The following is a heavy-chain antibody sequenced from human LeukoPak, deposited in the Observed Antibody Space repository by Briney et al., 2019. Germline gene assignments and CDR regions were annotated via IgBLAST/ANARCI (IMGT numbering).Heavy chain of an antibody. Sequence: SETLSLTCAVYGGSFSGYYWSWIRQPPGKGLEWIGEINHSGSTNYNPSLKSRVTISVDTSKNQFSLKLSSVTAADTAVYYCARGLGDAGDFDYWGQGTLVTVSS. D-gene: IGHD4-17*01. J-gene: IGHJ4*02. CDR2: INHSGST. CDR3: ARGLGDAGDFDY. V-gene: IGHV4-34*01. CDR1: GGSFSGYY.